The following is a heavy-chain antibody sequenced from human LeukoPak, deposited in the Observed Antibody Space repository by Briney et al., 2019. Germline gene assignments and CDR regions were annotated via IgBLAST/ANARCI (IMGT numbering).Heavy chain of an antibody. J-gene: IGHJ6*03. CDR2: IFYSGGT. V-gene: IGHV4-59*01. Sequence: PSETLSLTCIVSGASLSTYYGTWIRQPPGKGLEWIGYIFYSGGTNYNSSLKSRVTLSIDTSKNQFSLELTSVTAAGAAVYYCARDAVVGATLRGYYYYMDVWGKGTTVTISS. CDR1: GASLSTYY. CDR3: ARDAVVGATLRGYYYYMDV. D-gene: IGHD1-26*01.